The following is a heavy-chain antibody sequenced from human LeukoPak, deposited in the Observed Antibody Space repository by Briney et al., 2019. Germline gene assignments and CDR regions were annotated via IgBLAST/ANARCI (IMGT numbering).Heavy chain of an antibody. CDR1: GGSISSGNYF. CDR2: IYITGST. D-gene: IGHD5/OR15-5a*01. Sequence: SETLSLTCTVSGGSISSGNYFWTWTRQPAGKGLEWIGRIYITGSTNYNPSLKSRVTMPVDTSKNQFSLTLSSLTAADTAVYYCARGVSSFDYWGQGTLVTVSS. CDR3: ARGVSSFDY. J-gene: IGHJ4*02. V-gene: IGHV4-61*02.